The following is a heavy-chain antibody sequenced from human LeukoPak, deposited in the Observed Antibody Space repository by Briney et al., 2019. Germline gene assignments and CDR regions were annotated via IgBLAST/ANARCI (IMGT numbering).Heavy chain of an antibody. CDR2: ISSSSSYI. Sequence: GGSLRLSCAASGFTFSSYSMNWVRQAPGKGLEWVSSISSSSSYIYYADSVKGRFTISRDNAKNSLYMQINSLTAKDTAVYYCASLIVVVPAAMRGSDAFDIWGQGTMVTVSS. J-gene: IGHJ3*02. CDR1: GFTFSSYS. CDR3: ASLIVVVPAAMRGSDAFDI. D-gene: IGHD2-2*01. V-gene: IGHV3-21*01.